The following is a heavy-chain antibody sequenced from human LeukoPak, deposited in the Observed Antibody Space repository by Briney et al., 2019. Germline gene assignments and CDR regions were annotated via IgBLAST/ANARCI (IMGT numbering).Heavy chain of an antibody. CDR2: ISYDGSNK. J-gene: IGHJ6*02. Sequence: GGSLRLSCAASGFTFSSYAMRWVRQAPGKGLEWVAVISYDGSNKYYADSVKGRFTISRDNSKNTLYLQMNSLRAEDTAVYYCARAGYSSSWYVFSSYYYGMDVWGQGTTVTVSS. CDR1: GFTFSSYA. CDR3: ARAGYSSSWYVFSSYYYGMDV. D-gene: IGHD6-13*01. V-gene: IGHV3-30*04.